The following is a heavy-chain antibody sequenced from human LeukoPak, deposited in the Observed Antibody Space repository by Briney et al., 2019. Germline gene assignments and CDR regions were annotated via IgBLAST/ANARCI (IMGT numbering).Heavy chain of an antibody. CDR3: ARDRIGKYSIDY. D-gene: IGHD2-15*01. Sequence: GRSVRLSCAASGFTFSNFGLNWVRQAPGKGLEWVAFISDNGRRTYYLESVKGLFTISRDDSKNTLHLQMNSLRVEDTAVYYCARDRIGKYSIDYWGQGTLVTVSS. J-gene: IGHJ4*02. CDR2: ISDNGRRT. V-gene: IGHV3-33*08. CDR1: GFTFSNFG.